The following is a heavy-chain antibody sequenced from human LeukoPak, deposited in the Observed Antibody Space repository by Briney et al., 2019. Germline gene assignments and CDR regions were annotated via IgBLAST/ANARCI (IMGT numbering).Heavy chain of an antibody. CDR2: ISGNNDNP. J-gene: IGHJ4*02. CDR1: GYTFSNFG. Sequence: ASVKVSWKASGYTFSNFGINWVRQAPGQGLEWMGWISGNNDNPNYGQKFQGRFTVTTDSSTNTAYMELRDLRFDDTAVYYCARDGTSTDDYWGQGTLVTVSS. V-gene: IGHV1-18*01. D-gene: IGHD2-2*01. CDR3: ARDGTSTDDY.